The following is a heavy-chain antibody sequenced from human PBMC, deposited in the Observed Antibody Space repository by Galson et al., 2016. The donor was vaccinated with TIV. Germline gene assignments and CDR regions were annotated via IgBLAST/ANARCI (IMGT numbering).Heavy chain of an antibody. CDR3: ARRNWGNWLDP. CDR2: LNPDSGAT. CDR1: GYTFTGFY. D-gene: IGHD3-16*01. J-gene: IGHJ5*02. V-gene: IGHV1-2*02. Sequence: SVKVSCKASGYTFTGFYIHWIRQAPGQGLEWMGWLNPDSGATDYAQNFQGRVTMTRATSISTAYMELSSLMSVDTAVYYRARRNWGNWLDPWGQGTLVTVSS.